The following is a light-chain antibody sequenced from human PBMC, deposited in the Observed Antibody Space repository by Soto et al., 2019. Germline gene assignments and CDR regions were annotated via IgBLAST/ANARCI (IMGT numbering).Light chain of an antibody. CDR2: DAS. CDR1: QNVNNY. Sequence: EIVLTQSPATLSLSPGQRATLFCRASQNVNNYLAWYQQKPGQAPRLLIYDASTRATGVPARFSGSGSGTEFTLTIRSLQSEDSAVYYCQQRGNWPPTWTFGQGTKVDIK. V-gene: IGKV3-11*01. CDR3: QQRGNWPPTWT. J-gene: IGKJ1*01.